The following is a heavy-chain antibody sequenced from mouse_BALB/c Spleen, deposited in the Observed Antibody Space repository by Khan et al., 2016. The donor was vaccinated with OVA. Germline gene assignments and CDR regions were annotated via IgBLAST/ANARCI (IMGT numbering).Heavy chain of an antibody. V-gene: IGHV2-9*02. Sequence: QVQLKQSGPGLVAPSQSLSITCTVSGFSLTSYGIHWVHQPPGKGLEWLGVIWAGGSTNYNSALMSRLSISKDNSKSQVFLKMNSLQTDDTAMYYCARGDDYYEDAMDYWGQGTSVTVSS. CDR1: GFSLTSYG. J-gene: IGHJ4*01. CDR2: IWAGGST. CDR3: ARGDDYYEDAMDY. D-gene: IGHD2-3*01.